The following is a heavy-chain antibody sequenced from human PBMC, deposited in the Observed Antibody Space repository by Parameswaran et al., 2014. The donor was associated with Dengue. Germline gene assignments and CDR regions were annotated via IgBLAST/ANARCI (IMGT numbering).Heavy chain of an antibody. J-gene: IGHJ6*02. Sequence: VRQAPGKGLEWVGFIRSKAYGGTTEYAASVKGRFTISRDDSKSIAYLQMNSLKTEDTAVYYCQMAGCSGGSCYSGGYYYYGMDVWGQGTTVTVSS. CDR3: QMAGCSGGSCYSGGYYYYGMDV. CDR2: IRSKAYGGTT. V-gene: IGHV3-49*02. D-gene: IGHD2-15*01.